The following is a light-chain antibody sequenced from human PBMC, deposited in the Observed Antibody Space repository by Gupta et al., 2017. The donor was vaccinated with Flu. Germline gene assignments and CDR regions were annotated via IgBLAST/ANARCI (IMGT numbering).Light chain of an antibody. CDR3: QQYNNWPLT. J-gene: IGKJ4*01. V-gene: IGKV3-15*01. Sequence: EIVMTQSPATRSVSPGKRVTLSCRASKSISRNLAWYQQKPGQSPRLVIYDASARAPGFPARFSGSGSATEFTLTISSMQSEDFAVYYCQQYNNWPLTFGGGTKVEI. CDR1: KSISRN. CDR2: DAS.